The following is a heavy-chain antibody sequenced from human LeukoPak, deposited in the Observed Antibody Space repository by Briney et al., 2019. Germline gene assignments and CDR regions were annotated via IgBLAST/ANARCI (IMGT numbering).Heavy chain of an antibody. CDR1: GCSFTGYY. Sequence: ASVKVSCKASGCSFTGYYMHWVRQAPGQGLQWMGWINPNSGGTNYAQKFQGRVTMTRDTSISTAYMELSRLRSDDTAVYYCARGGFLEWLLFFDYWGQGTLVTVSS. V-gene: IGHV1-2*02. D-gene: IGHD3-3*01. CDR3: ARGGFLEWLLFFDY. J-gene: IGHJ4*02. CDR2: INPNSGGT.